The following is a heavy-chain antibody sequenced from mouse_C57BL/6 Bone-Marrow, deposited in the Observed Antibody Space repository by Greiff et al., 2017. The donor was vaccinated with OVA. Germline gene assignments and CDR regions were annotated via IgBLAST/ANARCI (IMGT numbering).Heavy chain of an antibody. D-gene: IGHD2-1*01. CDR3: ASYGNFDY. J-gene: IGHJ2*01. CDR1: GFNIKDDY. Sequence: VQLKESGAELVRPGASVKLSCTASGFNIKDDYMHWVKQRPEQGLEWIGWIDPENGDTEYASKFQGKATITADTSSNTAYLQLSSLTSDATAVYYYASYGNFDYWGQGTTLTVSA. V-gene: IGHV14-4*01. CDR2: IDPENGDT.